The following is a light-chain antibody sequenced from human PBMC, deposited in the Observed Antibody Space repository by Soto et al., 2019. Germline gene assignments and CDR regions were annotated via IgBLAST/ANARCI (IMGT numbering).Light chain of an antibody. J-gene: IGKJ2*01. CDR1: QSVRSW. Sequence: DIQLTQSPSILSAYVGDRVTITCRASQSVRSWLAWYQQKPGKAPNLLIYYASNLASGVPSRFSGSGSGTEYTLSISSLQPEDFATYFCQQYNSHSLYSFGQGTKLEIK. CDR3: QQYNSHSLYS. V-gene: IGKV1-5*01. CDR2: YAS.